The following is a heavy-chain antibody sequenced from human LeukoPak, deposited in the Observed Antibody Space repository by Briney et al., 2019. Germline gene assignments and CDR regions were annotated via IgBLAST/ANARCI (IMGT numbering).Heavy chain of an antibody. Sequence: SGPTLVNPTQTLTLTCTFSGFSLSTSGVGGGWIRQPPGKALEWLALIYWNDDKRYSPSLKSRLTITKDTSKNQVVLTMTNMDPVDTATYYCAHSSRNPGRYDSSGYNLGYWGQGTLVTVSS. V-gene: IGHV2-5*01. J-gene: IGHJ4*02. CDR2: IYWNDDK. CDR3: AHSSRNPGRYDSSGYNLGY. CDR1: GFSLSTSGVG. D-gene: IGHD3-22*01.